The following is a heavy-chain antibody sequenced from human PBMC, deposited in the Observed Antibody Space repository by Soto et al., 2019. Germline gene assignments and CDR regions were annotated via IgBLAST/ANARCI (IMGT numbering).Heavy chain of an antibody. CDR1: GFTSSSYW. V-gene: IGHV3-74*01. CDR2: ISNDGSST. D-gene: IGHD3-22*01. Sequence: EVQLVESGGGLVQPGGSLRLSCAASGFTSSSYWIHWVRQAPGKGLVWVSRISNDGSSTNYADSVKGRFTISRDNAKNTVYLQRKSLRAEDTAVYYCARDTYYDDSSDHFSADAFDIWGQGTMVTVSS. CDR3: ARDTYYDDSSDHFSADAFDI. J-gene: IGHJ3*02.